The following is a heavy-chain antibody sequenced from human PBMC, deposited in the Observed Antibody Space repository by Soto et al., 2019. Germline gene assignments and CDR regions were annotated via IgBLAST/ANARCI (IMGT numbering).Heavy chain of an antibody. D-gene: IGHD3-22*01. V-gene: IGHV3-11*01. CDR3: ARDRLPMVVVVMGWFDP. CDR2: ISGSGNTI. CDR1: GFSFRDYY. J-gene: IGHJ5*02. Sequence: GGSLRLSCAASGFSFRDYYMSWIRQAPGKGLEWISYISGSGNTIYYADSVKGRFIISRDNAKNSLFLQMNSLRADDTAVYYCARDRLPMVVVVMGWFDPWGQGTLVTVPS.